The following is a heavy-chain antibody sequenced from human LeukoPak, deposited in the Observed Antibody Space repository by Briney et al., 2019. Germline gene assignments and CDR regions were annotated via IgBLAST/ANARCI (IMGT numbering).Heavy chain of an antibody. CDR2: IIPILGIA. CDR1: GGTFSSYT. J-gene: IGHJ1*01. V-gene: IGHV1-69*04. D-gene: IGHD3-22*01. Sequence: GSSVKVSCKASGGTFSSYTISWVRQAPGQGLEWVGRIIPILGIANYAQKFQGRVTITADKSTSTAYMGLSSLRSEDTAVYYCARDRVDYYDSSGYYDWAEYFQHWGQGTLVTVSS. CDR3: ARDRVDYYDSSGYYDWAEYFQH.